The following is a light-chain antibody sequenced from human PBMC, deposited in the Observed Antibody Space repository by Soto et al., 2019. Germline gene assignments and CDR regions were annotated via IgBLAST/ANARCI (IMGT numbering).Light chain of an antibody. V-gene: IGLV2-8*01. CDR1: SSDVGGYNY. J-gene: IGLJ2*01. CDR2: EVS. Sequence: QSALTQPPSASGSPGQSVTISCTGTSSDVGGYNYVSWYQQHPGKAPKLMIYEVSKRPSGVPDRFSGSKSGNTASQTVSGLQAEDEADYYCSSYAGSNNLYVVFGGGTKLTVL. CDR3: SSYAGSNNLYVV.